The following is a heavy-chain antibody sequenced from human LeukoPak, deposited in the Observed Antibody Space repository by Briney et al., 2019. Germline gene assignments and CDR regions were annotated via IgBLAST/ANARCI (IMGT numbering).Heavy chain of an antibody. V-gene: IGHV1-18*01. D-gene: IGHD3-3*01. Sequence: ASVKVSCKASGYTFTSYGISWVRQAPGQGGEGMGWISAYNGNTNYAQKLQGRVTMTTDTSTSTAYMELRSLRSDDTAVYYCARGTYYDFWSGYSPDGGSPTDYWGQGTLVTVPS. CDR2: ISAYNGNT. CDR3: ARGTYYDFWSGYSPDGGSPTDY. CDR1: GYTFTSYG. J-gene: IGHJ4*02.